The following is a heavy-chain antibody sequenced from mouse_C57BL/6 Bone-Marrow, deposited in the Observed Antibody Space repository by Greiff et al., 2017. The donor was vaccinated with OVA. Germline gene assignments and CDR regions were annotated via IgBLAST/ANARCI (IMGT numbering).Heavy chain of an antibody. CDR3: ATSNYSYYAMDY. D-gene: IGHD2-5*01. V-gene: IGHV2-2*01. CDR1: GFSLTSYG. J-gene: IGHJ4*01. Sequence: QVQLKQSGPGLVQPSQSLSITCTVSGFSLTSYGVHWVRQSPGKGLEWMGVIWSGGSTDYNAAFISRLSTSKDNSKSQVFFKMHSLQAADTAIDYCATSNYSYYAMDYWGQGTSVTVSA. CDR2: IWSGGST.